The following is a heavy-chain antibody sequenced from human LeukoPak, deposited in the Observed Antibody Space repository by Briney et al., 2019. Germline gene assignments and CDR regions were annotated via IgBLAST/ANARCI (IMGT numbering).Heavy chain of an antibody. D-gene: IGHD3-10*01. CDR2: INHSGST. Sequence: SETLSLTCAVYGGSFSGYYWSWIRQPPGKGLEWIGEINHSGSTNYNPSLKSRVTISVDTSKNQFSLKLSSVTAADTAVYYCASVLLWFGESYYFDYWGQGTLVTVSS. CDR3: ASVLLWFGESYYFDY. V-gene: IGHV4-34*01. CDR1: GGSFSGYY. J-gene: IGHJ4*02.